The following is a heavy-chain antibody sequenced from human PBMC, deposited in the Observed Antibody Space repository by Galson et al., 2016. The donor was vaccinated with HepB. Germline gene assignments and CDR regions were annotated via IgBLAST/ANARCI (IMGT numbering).Heavy chain of an antibody. CDR3: AKDRYINGWCLSCPFDY. CDR2: ISNGGGST. CDR1: GSTFSSYA. J-gene: IGHJ4*02. D-gene: IGHD6-19*01. Sequence: SLRLSCAASGSTFSSYAMSWVRQAPGKGLEWVSLISNGGGSTYYADSVKGRFTISRDNSKNTLYLQMDSLRAEDTAVYYCAKDRYINGWCLSCPFDYWGQGTLVTVSS. V-gene: IGHV3-23*01.